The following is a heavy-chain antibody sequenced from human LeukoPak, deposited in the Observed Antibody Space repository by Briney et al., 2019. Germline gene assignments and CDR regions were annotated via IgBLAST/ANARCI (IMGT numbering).Heavy chain of an antibody. D-gene: IGHD2-2*01. V-gene: IGHV4-59*02. CDR3: ASSTSFLAPPDY. CDR2: IHDTGST. CDR1: GSSVSTFY. J-gene: IGHJ4*02. Sequence: SETLSLTCTVSGSSVSTFYWSWLRQSPGTGLEWIGFIHDTGSTAYNPSLKSRVTISLETSKNQLSLMLTSVTAADTAMYYCASSTSFLAPPDYWGQGTLVTVSS.